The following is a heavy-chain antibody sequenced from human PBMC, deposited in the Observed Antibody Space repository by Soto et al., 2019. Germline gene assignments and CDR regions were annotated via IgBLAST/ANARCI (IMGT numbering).Heavy chain of an antibody. CDR1: GFTFSSYG. CDR3: ARGGTGSGYDVDY. D-gene: IGHD5-12*01. J-gene: IGHJ4*02. Sequence: QVQLVESGGGVVQPGRSLRLSCAASGFTFSSYGMHWVRQAPGMGLEWVAVIWYDGSNKYYADSVKGRFTISRDKSKNTLYLQMNSLRAEDTAVYYCARGGTGSGYDVDYWGQGTLVTVSS. CDR2: IWYDGSNK. V-gene: IGHV3-33*01.